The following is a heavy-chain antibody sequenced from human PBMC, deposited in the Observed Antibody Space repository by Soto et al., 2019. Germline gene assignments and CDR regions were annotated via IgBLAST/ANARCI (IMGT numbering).Heavy chain of an antibody. J-gene: IGHJ3*02. CDR2: IYYSGST. Sequence: SETLSLTCTVSGGSISSGGYYWSWVRQHPGKGLEWIGYIYYSGSTYYNPSLKSRVTISVDTSKNQFSLKLSSVTAADTAVYYCARALHSYGRHDAFDIWGQGTMVTVSS. V-gene: IGHV4-31*03. CDR3: ARALHSYGRHDAFDI. CDR1: GGSISSGGYY. D-gene: IGHD5-18*01.